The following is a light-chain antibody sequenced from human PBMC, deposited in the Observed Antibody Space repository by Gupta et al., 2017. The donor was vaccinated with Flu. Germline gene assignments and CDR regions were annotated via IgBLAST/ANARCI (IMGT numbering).Light chain of an antibody. CDR2: AAS. CDR3: QQRYRTPRT. CDR1: QSISSY. V-gene: IGKV1-39*01. Sequence: DIQMTQSPSSLSASVGDRVTITCRASQSISSYLNWYQQKPGKAPKLLIYAASSLQSGVPSRFSGSGSGKDFTLTISSLQPAAVATYYCQQRYRTPRTFGQGTKGEIK. J-gene: IGKJ1*01.